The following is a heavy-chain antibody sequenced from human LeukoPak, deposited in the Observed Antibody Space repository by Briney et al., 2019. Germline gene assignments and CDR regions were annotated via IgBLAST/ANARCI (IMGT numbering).Heavy chain of an antibody. CDR3: ARDAQQQLHDYYMDV. CDR2: ISSSSSYI. Sequence: GGSLRLSCAASGLTFSSYSMNWVRQAPGKGLEWVSSISSSSSYIYYADSVKGRFTISRDNAKNSLSLQMNSVRAQDTAVYYCARDAQQQLHDYYMDVWGKGTTVTVAS. CDR1: GLTFSSYS. V-gene: IGHV3-21*01. J-gene: IGHJ6*03. D-gene: IGHD6-13*01.